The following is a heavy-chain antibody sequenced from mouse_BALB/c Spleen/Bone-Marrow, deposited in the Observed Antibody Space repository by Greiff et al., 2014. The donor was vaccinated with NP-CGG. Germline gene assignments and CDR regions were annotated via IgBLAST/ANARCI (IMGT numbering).Heavy chain of an antibody. V-gene: IGHV1-69*01. CDR2: IDTSDSYI. D-gene: IGHD2-4*01. CDR1: GYTFTDKW. Sequence: QVQLQQSGAEFVMPGASVKMSCKASGYTFTDKWMHWVKQRPGQGLEWIGAIDTSDSYINYNQKFKGKAPLTVDASSSTAYMHLSSLTSDDSAVYYCARGGHDFSLDYWGQGTSVIVSS. CDR3: ARGGHDFSLDY. J-gene: IGHJ4*01.